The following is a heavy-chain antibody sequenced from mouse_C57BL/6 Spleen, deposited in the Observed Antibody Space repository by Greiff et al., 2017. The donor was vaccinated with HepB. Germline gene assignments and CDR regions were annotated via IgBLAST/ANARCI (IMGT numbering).Heavy chain of an antibody. J-gene: IGHJ4*01. CDR1: GYAFSSSW. V-gene: IGHV1-82*01. Sequence: ESGPELVKPGASVKISCKASGYAFSSSWMNWVKQRPGKGLEWIGRIYPGDGDTNYNGKFKGKATLTADKSSSTAYMQLSSLTSEDSAVYFCARRVGPYAMDYWGQGTSVTVSS. D-gene: IGHD4-1*01. CDR2: IYPGDGDT. CDR3: ARRVGPYAMDY.